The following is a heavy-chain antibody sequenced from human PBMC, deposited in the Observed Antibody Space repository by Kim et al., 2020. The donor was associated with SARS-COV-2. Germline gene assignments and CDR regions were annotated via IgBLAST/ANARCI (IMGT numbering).Heavy chain of an antibody. CDR2: FDPEDGET. D-gene: IGHD6-6*01. J-gene: IGHJ4*02. CDR3: ATLSSNGARPRSDY. CDR1: GYTLTELS. V-gene: IGHV1-24*01. Sequence: ASVKVSCKVSGYTLTELSMHWVRQAPGKGLEWMGGFDPEDGETIYAQKFQGRVTMTEDTSTDTAYMELSSLRSEDTAVYYCATLSSNGARPRSDYWGQGTLVTVSS.